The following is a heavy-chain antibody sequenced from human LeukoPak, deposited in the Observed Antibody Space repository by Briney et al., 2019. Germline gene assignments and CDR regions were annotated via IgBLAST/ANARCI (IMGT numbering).Heavy chain of an antibody. J-gene: IGHJ5*02. CDR2: ISNNGST. CDR3: ARRRGYCSSSRCYGFDP. V-gene: IGHV4-59*08. Sequence: PSETLSLTCTVSGDSIGSYYWSWIRQPPGKGLEWIAYISNNGSTKYNPSFESRVTISVDTSKNQFSLKLTSVTAADTAVYYCARRRGYCSSSRCYGFDPWGQGTLVTVSS. D-gene: IGHD2-2*01. CDR1: GDSIGSYY.